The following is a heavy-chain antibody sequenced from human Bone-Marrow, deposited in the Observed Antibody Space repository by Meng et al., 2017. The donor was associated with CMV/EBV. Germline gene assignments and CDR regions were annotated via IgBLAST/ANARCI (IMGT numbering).Heavy chain of an antibody. J-gene: IGHJ4*02. V-gene: IGHV3-7*03. CDR1: GFTFSNYW. Sequence: GESLKISCAASGFTFSNYWMSWVRQAPGKGLEWVANIKKDGSEKYYVDSVKGRFTISRDNAKNSLYMQMNSLRAEDTALYYCARGSNDILTGYTYWGQGTLVTVSS. D-gene: IGHD3-9*01. CDR3: ARGSNDILTGYTY. CDR2: IKKDGSEK.